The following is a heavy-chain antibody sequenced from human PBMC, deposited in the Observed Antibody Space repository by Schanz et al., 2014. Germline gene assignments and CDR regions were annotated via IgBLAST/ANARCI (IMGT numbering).Heavy chain of an antibody. CDR2: ISAFDDKT. J-gene: IGHJ3*01. CDR3: ARETTIITGGAFDV. Sequence: QVQLVQSGAEVMKPGASVKVSCKASGYSFTTYGLNWVRQAPGQGPEWMGWISAFDDKTDYAQNFQGRLIITTDTSTTTVYMELRSLRSDDTAVYYCARETTIITGGAFDVWGQGTMVTVSS. V-gene: IGHV1-18*01. CDR1: GYSFTTYG. D-gene: IGHD3-9*01.